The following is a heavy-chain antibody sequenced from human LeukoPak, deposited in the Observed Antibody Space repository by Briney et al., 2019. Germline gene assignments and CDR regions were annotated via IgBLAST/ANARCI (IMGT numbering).Heavy chain of an antibody. V-gene: IGHV3-74*01. CDR1: GFTFSSYW. CDR3: ARDGEGAAAAYFQH. D-gene: IGHD6-13*01. Sequence: GGSLRLSCAASGFTFSSYWMHWVRQAPGKGLVWVSRINSDGSSTSYADSVKGRFTISKDNAKNTLNLQMNSLRAEDTAVYYCARDGEGAAAAYFQHWGQGTLVTVSP. CDR2: INSDGSST. J-gene: IGHJ1*01.